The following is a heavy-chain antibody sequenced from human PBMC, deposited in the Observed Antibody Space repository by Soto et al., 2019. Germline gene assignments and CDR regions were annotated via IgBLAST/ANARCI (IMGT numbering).Heavy chain of an antibody. J-gene: IGHJ4*02. Sequence: WGSLRLSCAASGFTFAYYWMHWVRQPPGKGPEWVSRMTGDGRTIQYADSVKGRFTASRDNAKSTLYLQMNSLRAEDTAVYYCATAEVDYWGPGTLVTVSS. CDR3: ATAEVDY. CDR1: GFTFAYYW. V-gene: IGHV3-74*03. CDR2: MTGDGRTI.